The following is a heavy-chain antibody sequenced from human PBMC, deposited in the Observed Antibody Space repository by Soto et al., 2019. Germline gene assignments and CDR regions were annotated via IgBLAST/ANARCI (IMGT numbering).Heavy chain of an antibody. Sequence: QVQLQESGPGLVKPSETLSLTCTVSGGSISSYYWSWIRQPPGKGLEWIGYIYYSGRTNYNPSLKSRVTISVDTSKNQFSLKLSSVTAADTAVYYCARDRGDSGYDFWGQGTLVTVSS. CDR1: GGSISSYY. D-gene: IGHD5-12*01. CDR2: IYYSGRT. V-gene: IGHV4-59*01. J-gene: IGHJ4*02. CDR3: ARDRGDSGYDF.